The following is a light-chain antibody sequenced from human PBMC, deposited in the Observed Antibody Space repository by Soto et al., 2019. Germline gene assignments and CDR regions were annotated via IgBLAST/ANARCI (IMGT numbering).Light chain of an antibody. J-gene: IGLJ2*01. CDR1: SSDVGGYNY. V-gene: IGLV2-8*01. CDR3: SSYGGSNNLI. CDR2: EVS. Sequence: QSALTQPPSASGSPGQSVTISCSGTSSDVGGYNYVSWYQQHPGKAPKLMIYEVSKRPSGVPDRFSGSKSGNTASLTVSGLQAEDEADYSCSSYGGSNNLIFGGGTKVTVL.